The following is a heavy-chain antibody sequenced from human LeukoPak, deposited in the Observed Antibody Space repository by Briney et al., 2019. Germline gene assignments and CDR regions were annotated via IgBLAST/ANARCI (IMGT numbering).Heavy chain of an antibody. CDR2: INPNSGGT. J-gene: IGHJ4*02. CDR1: GYTFTGYY. Sequence: ASVKVSCKASGYTFTGYYMHWVRQAPGQGLEWMGWINPNSGGTNYAQKFQGRVTMARDTSISTAYMELSRLRSDDTAVYYCATRHVLRYFDWLLPFDNRGQGALVTVSS. D-gene: IGHD3-9*01. V-gene: IGHV1-2*02. CDR3: ATRHVLRYFDWLLPFDN.